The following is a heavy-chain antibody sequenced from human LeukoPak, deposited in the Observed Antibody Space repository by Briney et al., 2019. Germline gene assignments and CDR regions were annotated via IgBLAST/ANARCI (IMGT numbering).Heavy chain of an antibody. CDR3: ARDRVYCGSTRCNAYYFDY. CDR2: INSDGSIT. D-gene: IGHD2-2*01. Sequence: PGGSLRLSCAASGFSLSGYWLHWVRQAPGKGLVWVSRINSDGSITTYADSVKGRFTISRDNAKNTMYLQMNSLRAEDTAVYYCARDRVYCGSTRCNAYYFDYWGQGTLVTVSS. V-gene: IGHV3-74*01. J-gene: IGHJ4*02. CDR1: GFSLSGYW.